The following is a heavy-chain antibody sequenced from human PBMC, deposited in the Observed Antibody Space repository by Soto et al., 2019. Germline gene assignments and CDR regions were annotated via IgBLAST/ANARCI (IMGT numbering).Heavy chain of an antibody. CDR3: ARGALGGRTHPGY. J-gene: IGHJ4*02. V-gene: IGHV4-31*03. CDR2: IYYSGST. CDR1: GGSISSGGYY. Sequence: SETLSLTCTVSGGSISSGGYYWSWIRQHPGKGLEWIGYIYYSGSTYYNPSLKSRVTISVDTSKNQFSLKLSSVTAADTAVYYCARGALGGRTHPGYWGQGTLVTVSS. D-gene: IGHD1-26*01.